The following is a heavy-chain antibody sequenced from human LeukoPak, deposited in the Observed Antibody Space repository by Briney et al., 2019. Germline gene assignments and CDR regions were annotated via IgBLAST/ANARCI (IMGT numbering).Heavy chain of an antibody. CDR1: GGSFSGYY. V-gene: IGHV4-34*01. CDR3: ARLHIYGGNSPNYFDY. Sequence: SETLSLTCAVYGGSFSGYYWSWIRQPPGKGLEWIGEINHSGSTNYNPSLKSRVTISVDTSKNQFSLKLSSVTAADTAVYYCARLHIYGGNSPNYFDYWGQGTLVTVSS. D-gene: IGHD4-23*01. CDR2: INHSGST. J-gene: IGHJ4*02.